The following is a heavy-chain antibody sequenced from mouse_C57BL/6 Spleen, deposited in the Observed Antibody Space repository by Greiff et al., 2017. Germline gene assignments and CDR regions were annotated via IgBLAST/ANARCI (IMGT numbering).Heavy chain of an antibody. CDR1: GFTFSSYA. J-gene: IGHJ2*01. V-gene: IGHV5-9-1*02. CDR2: ISSGGDYI. D-gene: IGHD1-1*01. Sequence: EVKLVESGEGLVKPGGSLKLSCAASGFTFSSYAMSWVRQTPEKRLEWVAYISSGGDYIYYADTVKGRFTISRDNARNTLYLQMSSLKSEDTAMYYCTRGGASYGSSFDYWGQGTTLTVAS. CDR3: TRGGASYGSSFDY.